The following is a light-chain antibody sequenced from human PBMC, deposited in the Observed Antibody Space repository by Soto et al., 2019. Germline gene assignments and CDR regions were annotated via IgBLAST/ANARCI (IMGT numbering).Light chain of an antibody. V-gene: IGLV1-44*01. CDR3: AAWDDSLNVWV. J-gene: IGLJ3*02. CDR1: SSNIGSNT. CDR2: RNN. Sequence: QSVLTQPPSASGTPGQRVTISCSGSSSNIGSNTVNWYQQLPGTAPKLLIYRNNPRPSGGPDRFSGSKSGTSASLAISGLQSEDEAYYYCAAWDDSLNVWVFGGGTKLTVL.